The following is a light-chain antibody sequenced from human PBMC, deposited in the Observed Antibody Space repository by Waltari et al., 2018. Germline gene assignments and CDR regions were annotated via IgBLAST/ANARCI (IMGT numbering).Light chain of an antibody. CDR2: WAS. CDR1: QSVLFSSDTKNY. J-gene: IGKJ2*01. CDR3: QQYYIAQYT. V-gene: IGKV4-1*01. Sequence: DIVMTQSPDSLTVSLGERATINCKSSQSVLFSSDTKNYLAWYQQKPGQPPTLLIYWASTRESGVPDRFSGSGSGTDFTLTISSLQAEDVAVYFCQQYYIAQYTFGQGTKLEIK.